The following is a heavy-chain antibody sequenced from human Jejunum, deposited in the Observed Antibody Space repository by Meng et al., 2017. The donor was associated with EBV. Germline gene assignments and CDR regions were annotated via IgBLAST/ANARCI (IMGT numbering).Heavy chain of an antibody. CDR3: TREWGADY. CDR1: GFTFSGHA. D-gene: IGHD3-16*01. V-gene: IGHV3-30-3*01. J-gene: IGHJ4*02. CDR2: ISNDGNNK. Sequence: VQLVSSRGGLVQPGRSLDLSFAASGFTFSGHAMQWVRQAPGKGLKWVALISNDGNNKYYADSVKGRFTTSRDNSKNTLYLQMNSLRVDDTALYYCTREWGADYWGQGTLVTVSS.